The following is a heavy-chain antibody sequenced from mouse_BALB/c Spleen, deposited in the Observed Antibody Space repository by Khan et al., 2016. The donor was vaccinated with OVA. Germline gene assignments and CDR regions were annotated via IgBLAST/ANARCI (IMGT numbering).Heavy chain of an antibody. CDR1: GYSITSGYY. CDR2: IRYDGSN. V-gene: IGHV3-6*02. J-gene: IGHJ1*01. CDR3: ARDYYGTSWYFDV. Sequence: DVQLQESGPGLVKPSQSLSLTCSVAGYSITSGYYWNWIRQFPGNKLEWMDYIRYDGSNNYNPSLKNRISITRDTSKNQFFLQLNSVTTEDTATYYCARDYYGTSWYFDVWGAGTTVTVSS. D-gene: IGHD1-1*01.